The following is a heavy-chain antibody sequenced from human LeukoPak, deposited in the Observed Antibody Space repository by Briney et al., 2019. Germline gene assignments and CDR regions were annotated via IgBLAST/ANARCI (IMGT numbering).Heavy chain of an antibody. Sequence: GGSLTLSCLASGFSFRNFGMTWVRQAPGKGLEWVSSISGGGGSTFYADSVKGRFTISRDNSKNALSLQMNGLRAEDTAVYYSAKDGAHSYIDPPPFQWGVQGVVFYSYYMDVWGTGATVTVSS. J-gene: IGHJ6*03. V-gene: IGHV3-23*01. CDR3: AKDGAHSYIDPPPFQWGVQGVVFYSYYMDV. CDR2: ISGGGGST. CDR1: GFSFRNFG. D-gene: IGHD3-10*01.